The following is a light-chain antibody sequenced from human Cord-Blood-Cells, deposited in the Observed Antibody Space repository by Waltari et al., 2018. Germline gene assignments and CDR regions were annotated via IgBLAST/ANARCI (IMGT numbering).Light chain of an antibody. J-gene: IGLJ3*02. Sequence: NFMLTQPHSVSESPGKTVTISCTRSSGSIASNYVQWYQQRPGSSPTTVIYGDNQRPSGVPELFSGSIDSSTNSASLTISGLKTEDEADYYCQSYDSSNQGVFGGGTKLTVL. CDR3: QSYDSSNQGV. V-gene: IGLV6-57*01. CDR2: GDN. CDR1: SGSIASNY.